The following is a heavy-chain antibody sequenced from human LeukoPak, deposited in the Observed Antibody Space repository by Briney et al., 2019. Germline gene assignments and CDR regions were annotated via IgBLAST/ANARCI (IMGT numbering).Heavy chain of an antibody. D-gene: IGHD7-27*01. CDR3: ARPSTLTGTS. CDR1: GGSFSGYY. J-gene: IGHJ4*02. CDR2: INHSGST. Sequence: SETLSLTCAVYGGSFSGYYWSWIRQPPGKGLEWIGEINHSGSTNYNPSLKSRVTISVDTSKNQFSLKLSSVTAADTAVYYCARPSTLTGTSWGQGTLVTVSS. V-gene: IGHV4-34*01.